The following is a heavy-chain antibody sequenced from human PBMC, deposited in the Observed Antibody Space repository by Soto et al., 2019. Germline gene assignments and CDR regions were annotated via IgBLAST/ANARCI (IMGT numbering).Heavy chain of an antibody. CDR3: AKDNRFREFSHFDY. CDR1: GFTFDDYA. Sequence: GGSLRLSCAASGFTFDDYAMHWVRQAPGKGLEWVSGISWNSGSIGYADSVKGRFTISRDNAKNSLYLQMNSLRAEDTALYYCAKDNRFREFSHFDYWGQGTLVTVSS. J-gene: IGHJ4*02. CDR2: ISWNSGSI. D-gene: IGHD3-10*01. V-gene: IGHV3-9*01.